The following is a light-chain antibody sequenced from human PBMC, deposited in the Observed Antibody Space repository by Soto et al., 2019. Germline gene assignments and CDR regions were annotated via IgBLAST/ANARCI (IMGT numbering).Light chain of an antibody. Sequence: DIQMTQSPSALSASVGDRVTIICRASQSITGWLAWYQQKPGKAPKLLIYDASSLESGVPSRFSGSGSGTEYTLTISSLQPDDSATYYCQHYNSYSEAFGQGTKVELK. CDR2: DAS. CDR1: QSITGW. V-gene: IGKV1-5*02. CDR3: QHYNSYSEA. J-gene: IGKJ1*01.